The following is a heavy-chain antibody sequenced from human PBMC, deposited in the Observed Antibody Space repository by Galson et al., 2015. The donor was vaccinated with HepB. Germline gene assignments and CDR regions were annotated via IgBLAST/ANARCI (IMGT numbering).Heavy chain of an antibody. CDR2: TYYRSKWFY. Sequence: CAISGDSVSSNRAAWNWIRQSPSRGLEWLGRTYYRSKWFYGYAVSVKSRITINPDTSKNQFSLHPNSVTPEDTAVYYCARSAGDLDYWGQGTLVTVSS. CDR3: ARSAGDLDY. D-gene: IGHD7-27*01. V-gene: IGHV6-1*01. J-gene: IGHJ4*02. CDR1: GDSVSSNRAA.